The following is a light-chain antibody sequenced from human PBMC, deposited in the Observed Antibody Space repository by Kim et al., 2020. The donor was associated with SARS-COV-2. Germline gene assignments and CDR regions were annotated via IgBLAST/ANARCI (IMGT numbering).Light chain of an antibody. CDR3: QHYGCSPCT. J-gene: IGKJ4*01. Sequence: EIVLTQSPGTVSLSPGEPVTLSCRASQTVTNNYLAWLQQKPGQAPRLLIFAASSRATGIPDRFSGSGSGTDFTLSINRLEPEDFAVYYCQHYGCSPCTFGGGTKVDIK. CDR2: AAS. CDR1: QTVTNNY. V-gene: IGKV3-20*01.